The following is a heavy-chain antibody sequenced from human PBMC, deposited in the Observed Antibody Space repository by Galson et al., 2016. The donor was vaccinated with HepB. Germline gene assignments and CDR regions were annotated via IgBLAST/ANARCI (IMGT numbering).Heavy chain of an antibody. V-gene: IGHV1-2*02. D-gene: IGHD6-19*01. J-gene: IGHJ6*02. CDR1: GYTFTDYY. Sequence: SVKVSCKASGYTFTDYYMHWVRQAPGQGLEWMGWINPNSGATEYGQRFQGRVTMTRDTSISTVYMELSGLRSDDTAVFYCARDVGRSGWSDNYGMDVWGQGTTVTVSS. CDR3: ARDVGRSGWSDNYGMDV. CDR2: INPNSGAT.